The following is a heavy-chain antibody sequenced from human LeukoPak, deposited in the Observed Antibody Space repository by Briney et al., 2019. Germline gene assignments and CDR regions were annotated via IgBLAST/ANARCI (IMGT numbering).Heavy chain of an antibody. J-gene: IGHJ6*03. CDR1: GGSFSGYY. Sequence: PSETLSLTCAVYGGSFSGYYWSWLRQPPGKGLEWIGEINHSGSTNYNPSLKSRVTISVDTSKNQFSLKLSSVTAADTAVYYCARVRALRRWVYYYYYYMDVWGKGTTVTVSS. CDR2: INHSGST. V-gene: IGHV4-34*01. CDR3: ARVRALRRWVYYYYYYMDV. D-gene: IGHD4-23*01.